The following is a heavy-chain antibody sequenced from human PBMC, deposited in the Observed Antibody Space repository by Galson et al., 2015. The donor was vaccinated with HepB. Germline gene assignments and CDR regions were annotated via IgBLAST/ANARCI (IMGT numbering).Heavy chain of an antibody. Sequence: SLRLSCAASGFTFSSYGMHWVRQAPGKGLEWVAVISYDGSNKYYADSVKGRFTISRDNSKNTLYLQMNSLRAEDTAVYYCARDWVGKEQQLVRREIDYWGQGTLVTVSS. CDR2: ISYDGSNK. CDR1: GFTFSSYG. D-gene: IGHD6-13*01. J-gene: IGHJ4*02. V-gene: IGHV3-30*03. CDR3: ARDWVGKEQQLVRREIDY.